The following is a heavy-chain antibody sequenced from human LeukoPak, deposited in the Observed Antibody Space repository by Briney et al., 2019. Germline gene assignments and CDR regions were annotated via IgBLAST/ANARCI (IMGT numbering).Heavy chain of an antibody. D-gene: IGHD6-19*01. V-gene: IGHV1-2*02. CDR2: INPNSGGT. J-gene: IGHJ6*03. Sequence: ASVKVSCKASGYTFTGYYMHWVRQAPGQGLEWMGWINPNSGGTNYAQKLQGRVTMTTDTSTSTAYMELRSLRSDDTAVYYCARSIAVAGTAPEYYYYYYMDVWGKGTTVTISS. CDR1: GYTFTGYY. CDR3: ARSIAVAGTAPEYYYYYYMDV.